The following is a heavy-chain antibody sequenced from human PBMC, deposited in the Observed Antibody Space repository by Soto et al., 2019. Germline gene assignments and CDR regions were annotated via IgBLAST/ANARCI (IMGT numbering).Heavy chain of an antibody. CDR2: ISSSSSYI. CDR3: ANWGKSGSDF. Sequence: PGGSLRLSCAASGFTFSSYSMNWVRQAPGKGLEWVSSISSSSSYIYYADSVKGRFTISRDNAKNSLYLQMDSLRAEDTAVYYCANWGKSGSDFWGQGTLVTVSS. D-gene: IGHD1-26*01. J-gene: IGHJ4*02. V-gene: IGHV3-21*04. CDR1: GFTFSSYS.